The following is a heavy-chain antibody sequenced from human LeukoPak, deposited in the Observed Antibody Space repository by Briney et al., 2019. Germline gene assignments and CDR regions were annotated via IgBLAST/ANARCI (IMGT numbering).Heavy chain of an antibody. V-gene: IGHV1-69*04. CDR3: ARGYTGSPVGDY. CDR2: IIPILGIT. CDR1: GGTFSSHA. D-gene: IGHD1-26*01. J-gene: IGHJ4*02. Sequence: SVKVSCKASGGTFSSHALSWVRQAPGQGLEWMGRIIPILGITDYVQKFQGRVTITADKSATTAYMELSSLRSEDTAMYYCARGYTGSPVGDYWGQGSLVIVSS.